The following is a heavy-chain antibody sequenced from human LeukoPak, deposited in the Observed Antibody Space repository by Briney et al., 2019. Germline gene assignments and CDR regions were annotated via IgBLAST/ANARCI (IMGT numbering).Heavy chain of an antibody. V-gene: IGHV3-7*01. CDR3: VRGGSYTFDP. D-gene: IGHD1-26*01. CDR2: IKEDGSEK. Sequence: GGSLRLSCSASGFTLSLYWMTWVRQAPGKGLEWVASIKEDGSEKSYVDSVKGRFTISRDNAKNSLYLQMNSLGAEDTAVYYCVRGGSYTFDPWGKGILVTVSS. CDR1: GFTLSLYW. J-gene: IGHJ5*02.